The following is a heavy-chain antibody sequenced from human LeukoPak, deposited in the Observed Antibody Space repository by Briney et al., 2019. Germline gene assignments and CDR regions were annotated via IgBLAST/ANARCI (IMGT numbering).Heavy chain of an antibody. J-gene: IGHJ3*02. CDR1: GFTFSSYG. Sequence: GGSLRLSCAASGFTFSSYGMHWVRQAPGKGLEWVAFIRYDGSNKYYADSVKGRFTISRDNSKNTLYLQMNSLRAEDTAVYYCAKDYPDTAMVFFFISGGFDAFDIWGQGTMVTVSS. D-gene: IGHD5-18*01. V-gene: IGHV3-30*02. CDR2: IRYDGSNK. CDR3: AKDYPDTAMVFFFISGGFDAFDI.